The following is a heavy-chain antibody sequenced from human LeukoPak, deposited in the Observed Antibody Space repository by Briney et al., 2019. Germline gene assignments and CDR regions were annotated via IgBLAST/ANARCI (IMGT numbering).Heavy chain of an antibody. D-gene: IGHD1-26*01. J-gene: IGHJ4*02. CDR3: ARDKDGGSYLVEVLDY. V-gene: IGHV3-53*01. CDR1: GFTVSSNY. CDR2: IYSGGST. Sequence: GGSLRLSCAASGFTVSSNYMSWVRQAPGKGLEWVSVIYSGGSTYYADSVKGRFTISRDNSKNTLYLQMNSLRAEDTAVYYCARDKDGGSYLVEVLDYWGQGTLATVSS.